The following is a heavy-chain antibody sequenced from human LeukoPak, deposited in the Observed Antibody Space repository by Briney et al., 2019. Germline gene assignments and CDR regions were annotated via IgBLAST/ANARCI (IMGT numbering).Heavy chain of an antibody. Sequence: ASVKVSCKASGYTFTSYGISWVRQAPGQGLEWMGWISAYNGNTNYAQKLQGRVTMTTDTSTSTAYMELRSLRSDDTAVYYCVRAGGITIFGVVYTYNWFDPWGQGTLVTVSS. V-gene: IGHV1-18*01. CDR2: ISAYNGNT. CDR3: VRAGGITIFGVVYTYNWFDP. J-gene: IGHJ5*02. CDR1: GYTFTSYG. D-gene: IGHD3-3*01.